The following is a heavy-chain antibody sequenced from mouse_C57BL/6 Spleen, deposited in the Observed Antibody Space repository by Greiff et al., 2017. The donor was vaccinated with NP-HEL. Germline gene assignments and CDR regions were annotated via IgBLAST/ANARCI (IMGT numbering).Heavy chain of an antibody. V-gene: IGHV5-17*01. J-gene: IGHJ2*01. CDR2: ISSGSSTI. CDR1: GFTFSDYG. Sequence: DVHLVESGGGLVKPGGSLKLSCAASGFTFSDYGMHWVRQAPEKGLEWVAYISSGSSTIYYADTVKGRFTISRDNAKNTLFLQMTSLRSEDTAMYYCARHDYSYYFDYWGQGTTLTVSS. CDR3: ARHDYSYYFDY. D-gene: IGHD2-4*01.